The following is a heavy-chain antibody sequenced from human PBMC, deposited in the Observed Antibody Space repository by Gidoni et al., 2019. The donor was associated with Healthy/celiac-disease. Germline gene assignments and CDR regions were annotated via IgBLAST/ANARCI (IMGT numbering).Heavy chain of an antibody. D-gene: IGHD2-2*01. V-gene: IGHV3-30*02. Sequence: QVQLVESGGGVVQPGGSLRLSCAASGFTFSSYGMHWVRQAPGKGLEWVAFIRYDGSNKYYADSAKGRFTISRDNSKNTLYLQMNSLRAEDTAVYYCAKDDCSSTSCYRNLDYWGQGTLVTVSS. CDR3: AKDDCSSTSCYRNLDY. CDR1: GFTFSSYG. J-gene: IGHJ4*02. CDR2: IRYDGSNK.